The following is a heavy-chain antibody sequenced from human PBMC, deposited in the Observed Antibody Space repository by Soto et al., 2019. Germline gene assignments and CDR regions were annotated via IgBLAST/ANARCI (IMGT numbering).Heavy chain of an antibody. CDR1: GGSISSGDYN. V-gene: IGHV4-30-4*01. CDR3: ARDNFRDGSSWTSGYYYGMDV. J-gene: IGHJ6*02. D-gene: IGHD6-13*01. CDR2: IYYSGST. Sequence: QVQLQESGPGLVKPSQTLSLTCTVSGGSISSGDYNWSWIRQPPGKGLEWIGYIYYSGSTYYNPSLKSRVTISVDTSKNQFSLKLSSVTAADTAVYYCARDNFRDGSSWTSGYYYGMDVWGQGTTVTVSS.